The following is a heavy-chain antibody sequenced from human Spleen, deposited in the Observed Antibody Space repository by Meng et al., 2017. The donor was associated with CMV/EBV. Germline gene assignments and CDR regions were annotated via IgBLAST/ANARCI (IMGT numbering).Heavy chain of an antibody. CDR2: ISSSSSHI. J-gene: IGHJ4*02. V-gene: IGHV3-21*04. Sequence: GESLKISCAASGFTLSSYTMNWVRQAPGKGLEWVSSISSSSSHIDYADSVKGRFTISRDNAKNSLYLQMNSLRAEDTAVYYCARTVFGVATMDYWGQGTLVTVSS. CDR1: GFTLSSYT. D-gene: IGHD3-3*01. CDR3: ARTVFGVATMDY.